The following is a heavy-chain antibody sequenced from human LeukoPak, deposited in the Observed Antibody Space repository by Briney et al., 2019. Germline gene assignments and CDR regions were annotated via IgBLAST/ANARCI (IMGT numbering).Heavy chain of an antibody. D-gene: IGHD3-22*01. V-gene: IGHV4-38-2*02. CDR2: IYHSGST. Sequence: NSSETLSLTCTVSGYSISSGYYWGWIRQPPGKGLEWIGSIYHSGSTYYNPSLKSRVTISVDTSKNQFSLKLSSVTAADTAVYYCASREYYYDSSGYPHLFDYWGQGTLVTVSS. CDR1: GYSISSGYY. J-gene: IGHJ4*02. CDR3: ASREYYYDSSGYPHLFDY.